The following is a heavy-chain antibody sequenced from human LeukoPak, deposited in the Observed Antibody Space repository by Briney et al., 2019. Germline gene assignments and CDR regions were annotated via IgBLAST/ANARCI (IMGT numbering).Heavy chain of an antibody. D-gene: IGHD5-12*01. V-gene: IGHV4-31*03. CDR2: IYYSGST. CDR1: GGSISSGGYY. Sequence: PSQTLSLTCTVSGGSISSGGYYWSWIRQHPGKGLEWIGYIYYSGSTYYNPSLKSRVTISVDTSKNQFSLKLSSVTAADTAVYYCARWGIVATTLDYWGQGTLVTVSS. J-gene: IGHJ4*02. CDR3: ARWGIVATTLDY.